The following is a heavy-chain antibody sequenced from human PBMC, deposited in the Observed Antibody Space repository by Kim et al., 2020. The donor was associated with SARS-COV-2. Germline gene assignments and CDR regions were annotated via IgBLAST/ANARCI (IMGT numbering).Heavy chain of an antibody. Sequence: DGRSTNYAGSVEGRFTISRDNAKNTLYLLMNSLRADDTAIYYCARNGFDFWGQGILVTVSS. CDR2: DGRST. V-gene: IGHV3-74*01. J-gene: IGHJ4*02. CDR3: ARNGFDF.